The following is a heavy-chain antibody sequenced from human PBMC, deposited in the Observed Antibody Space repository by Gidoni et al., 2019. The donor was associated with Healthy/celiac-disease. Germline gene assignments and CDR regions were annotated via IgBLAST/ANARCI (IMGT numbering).Heavy chain of an antibody. CDR2: IYYSGST. Sequence: QLQLQESGPGLVKPSETLSLTCTVSGGSIRRSSYYWGWIRQPPGKGLEWIGSIYYSGSTYYNPSLKSRVTISVDTSKNQFSLKLSSVTAADTAVYYCARGRPIQLWLEKGNWFDPWGQGTLVTVSS. CDR3: ARGRPIQLWLEKGNWFDP. J-gene: IGHJ5*02. CDR1: GGSIRRSSYY. D-gene: IGHD5-18*01. V-gene: IGHV4-39*07.